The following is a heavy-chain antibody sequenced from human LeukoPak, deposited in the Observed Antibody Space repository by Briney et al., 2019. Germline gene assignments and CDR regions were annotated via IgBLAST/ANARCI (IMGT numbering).Heavy chain of an antibody. CDR1: GGSISSYY. V-gene: IGHV4-4*07. CDR3: ASKYYYDSSGYGFDY. CDR2: LNTGGST. D-gene: IGHD3-22*01. Sequence: SETLSLTCTVSGGSISSYYWSWIRQPAGKGLEYIGRLNTGGSTNYNPPLKGRVTMSLDTSKNEFSLKLSSVTAADTAVYYCASKYYYDSSGYGFDYWGQGTLVTVSS. J-gene: IGHJ4*02.